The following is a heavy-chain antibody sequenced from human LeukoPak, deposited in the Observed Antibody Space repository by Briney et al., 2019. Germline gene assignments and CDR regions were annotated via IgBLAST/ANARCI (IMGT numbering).Heavy chain of an antibody. CDR2: INPSSGGT. J-gene: IGHJ4*02. D-gene: IGHD2-8*01. CDR1: GYTFTNYY. Sequence: ASVKVSCKASGYTFTNYYMHWVRQAPGQGLEWMEWINPSSGGTNFAQKFQGRVTMTRDTSISAAYMELRSLRSDDTAVYYCARHVSSSNEDYWGQGTLVTVSS. CDR3: ARHVSSSNEDY. V-gene: IGHV1-2*02.